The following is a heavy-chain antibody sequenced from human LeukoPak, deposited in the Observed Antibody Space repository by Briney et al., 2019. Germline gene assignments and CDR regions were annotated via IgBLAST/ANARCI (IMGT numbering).Heavy chain of an antibody. CDR1: GFKFSSYA. Sequence: PGTSLRLSCAASGFKFSSYAIHWVRQAPGKGLEWVAFISYNGNDKYYAESVKGRFTTSRDNSKNTVSLQLHSLRPEDTAVYSCAKDAVNCSGTSCSYGMDVWGQGTTVTVSS. D-gene: IGHD2-2*01. J-gene: IGHJ6*01. CDR2: ISYNGNDK. V-gene: IGHV3-30*18. CDR3: AKDAVNCSGTSCSYGMDV.